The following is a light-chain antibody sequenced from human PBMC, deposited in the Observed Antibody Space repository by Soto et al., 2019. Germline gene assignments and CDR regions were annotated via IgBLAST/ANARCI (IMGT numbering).Light chain of an antibody. CDR3: QQSLRIPYT. CDR1: QTISTY. Sequence: DIQMTQSPSALSASVGDRVTITCRASQTISTYLNWYQQKPGKASKLLIYAASTLQSGVPSRFSGSGSGTDFTLTISNLQPEDFATYYCQQSLRIPYTFGQGTRLEIK. CDR2: AAS. V-gene: IGKV1-39*01. J-gene: IGKJ2*01.